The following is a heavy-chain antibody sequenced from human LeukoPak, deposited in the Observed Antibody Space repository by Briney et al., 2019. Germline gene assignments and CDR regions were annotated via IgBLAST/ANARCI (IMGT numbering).Heavy chain of an antibody. CDR2: ISSNGGST. Sequence: GGSLRLSCAASGFTFSSYAMHWVRQAPGKGLEYVSGISSNGGSTYYANSVKGRFTISRDNSKNTLYLQMGSLRAEDMAVYYCARSIVVVTPFDYWGQGTLVTVSS. CDR3: ARSIVVVTPFDY. CDR1: GFTFSSYA. V-gene: IGHV3-64*01. D-gene: IGHD3-22*01. J-gene: IGHJ4*02.